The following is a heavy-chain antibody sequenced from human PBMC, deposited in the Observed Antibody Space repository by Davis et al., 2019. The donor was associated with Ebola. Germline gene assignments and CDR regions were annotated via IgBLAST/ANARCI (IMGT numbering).Heavy chain of an antibody. CDR2: INPNSGGT. Sequence: ASVKVSCKASGYIFTGYYIHWMRQVPGQGLEWMGWINPNSGGTNYAQKFQGRVTMARDTSISTAYMELSGLRSDDTAIYYCTRGAVSSDSRTLPTAFWGRGALVTVSS. V-gene: IGHV1-2*02. CDR1: GYIFTGYY. D-gene: IGHD3-22*01. CDR3: TRGAVSSDSRTLPTAF. J-gene: IGHJ4*02.